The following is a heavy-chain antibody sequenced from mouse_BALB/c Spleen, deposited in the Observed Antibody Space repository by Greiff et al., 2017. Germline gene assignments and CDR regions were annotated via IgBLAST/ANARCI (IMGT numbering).Heavy chain of an antibody. V-gene: IGHV14-3*02. CDR3: ARWVYRAMDY. CDR2: IDPANGNT. CDR1: GFNFKDYY. Sequence: EVQLQESGAELVRSGASVKLSCTASGFNFKDYYMHWVKQRPEQGLEWIGRIDPANGNTKYDPKFQGKATITADTSSNTAYLQLSSLTSEDTAVYYCARWVYRAMDYWGQGTSVTVSS. J-gene: IGHJ4*01.